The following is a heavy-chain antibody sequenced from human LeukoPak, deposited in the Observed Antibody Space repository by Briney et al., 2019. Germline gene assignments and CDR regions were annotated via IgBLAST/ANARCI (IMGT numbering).Heavy chain of an antibody. Sequence: PGRSLRLSCAASGFTFSSYAMHWVRQAPGKGLEWVAVISYDGSNKYYADSVKGRFTISRDNSKNTLYLQMNSLRAEDTAVYYCARGNRALSGYDLNYWGPGTLVTVSS. D-gene: IGHD5-12*01. CDR2: ISYDGSNK. V-gene: IGHV3-30*04. CDR1: GFTFSSYA. J-gene: IGHJ4*02. CDR3: ARGNRALSGYDLNY.